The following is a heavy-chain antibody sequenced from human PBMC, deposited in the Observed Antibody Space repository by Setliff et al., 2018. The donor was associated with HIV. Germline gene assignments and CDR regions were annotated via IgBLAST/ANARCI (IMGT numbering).Heavy chain of an antibody. V-gene: IGHV1-2*02. Sequence: ASVKVSCKASGFTFSDYYMHWVRQAPGQGLEWMGWVRPYNADKNYAQKFQGRVTMTSDTSISTAYLELSGLTSDDTATYYCARDLAYCSGGSCYRPLIYYFYYMDVWGKGTTVTVSS. CDR2: VRPYNADK. D-gene: IGHD2-15*01. J-gene: IGHJ6*03. CDR3: ARDLAYCSGGSCYRPLIYYFYYMDV. CDR1: GFTFSDYY.